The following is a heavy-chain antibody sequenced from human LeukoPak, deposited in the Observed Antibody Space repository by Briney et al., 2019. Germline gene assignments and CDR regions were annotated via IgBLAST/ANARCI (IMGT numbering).Heavy chain of an antibody. Sequence: PSETLSLTCAVYGDSLSRDYWTWIRQPPGKGLEWLGEINPSGSPDYNPSLKSRATISVDTSKNQFSLRLTSVTAADTAVYYCASVRHDPLEYYYYIDVWGKGTTVTVSS. CDR3: ASVRHDPLEYYYYIDV. J-gene: IGHJ6*03. CDR2: INPSGSP. V-gene: IGHV4-34*01. D-gene: IGHD2/OR15-2a*01. CDR1: GDSLSRDY.